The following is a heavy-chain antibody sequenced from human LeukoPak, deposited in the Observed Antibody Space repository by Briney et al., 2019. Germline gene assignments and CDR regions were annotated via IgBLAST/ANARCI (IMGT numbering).Heavy chain of an antibody. V-gene: IGHV1-2*02. J-gene: IGHJ4*02. Sequence: ASVKVSCKASGYTFTGYYMHWVRQAPGQGLEWMGWINPNSGGTNYAQKFQGRVTMTRDTSISTAYMELSRLRSDDTAVYYRARGSDDFWSGYSPSYWGQGTLVTVSS. CDR2: INPNSGGT. CDR1: GYTFTGYY. D-gene: IGHD3-3*01. CDR3: ARGSDDFWSGYSPSY.